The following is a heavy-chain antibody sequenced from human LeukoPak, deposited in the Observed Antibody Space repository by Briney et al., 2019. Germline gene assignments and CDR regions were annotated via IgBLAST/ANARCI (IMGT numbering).Heavy chain of an antibody. D-gene: IGHD5-24*01. CDR1: GGSFGGYY. J-gene: IGHJ4*02. CDR2: INHSGST. V-gene: IGHV4-34*01. CDR3: ASICRDGYNEGFDY. Sequence: SETLSLTCAVYGGSFGGYYWSWIRQPPGKGLEWIGEINHSGSTNYNPSLKSRVTISVDTSKNQFSLKLSSVTAADTAVYYCASICRDGYNEGFDYWGQGTLVTVSS.